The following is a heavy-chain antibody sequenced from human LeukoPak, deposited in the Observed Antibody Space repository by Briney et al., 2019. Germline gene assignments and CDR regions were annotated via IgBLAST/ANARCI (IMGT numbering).Heavy chain of an antibody. J-gene: IGHJ4*02. CDR3: ASDSSGYYYFDY. V-gene: IGHV4-39*01. Sequence: SETLSLTCTVSGGSISSSSYYWGWIRQPPGKGLEWIGSIYYSGSTYYNPSLKSRVIISVDTSKNQFSLKLSTVTAADTAVYYCASDSSGYYYFDYRGQGTLVTVSS. D-gene: IGHD3-22*01. CDR2: IYYSGST. CDR1: GGSISSSSYY.